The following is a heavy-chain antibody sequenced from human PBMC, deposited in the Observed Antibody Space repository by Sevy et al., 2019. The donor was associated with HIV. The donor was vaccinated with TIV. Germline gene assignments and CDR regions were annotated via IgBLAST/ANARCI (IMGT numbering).Heavy chain of an antibody. CDR3: ARTGIGISGLTSAMDV. D-gene: IGHD2-15*01. V-gene: IGHV3-48*03. Sequence: GGSLRLSCAASGFSFTGYEINWVRQAPGKGLEWVSYISSRGTTIYYAYSVKGRFTISRDNAKNTLFLQMNSMRADDTAVYYCARTGIGISGLTSAMDVWGQGTTVTVSS. CDR1: GFSFTGYE. J-gene: IGHJ6*02. CDR2: ISSRGTTI.